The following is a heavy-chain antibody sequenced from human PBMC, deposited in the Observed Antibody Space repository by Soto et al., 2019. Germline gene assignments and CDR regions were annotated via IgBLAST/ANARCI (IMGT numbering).Heavy chain of an antibody. V-gene: IGHV4-59*01. Sequence: SETLSVTCTVAVDYITGYYWSWIRQHPGKGLEWIGYIYYSGRTDYNPSLKSRVTISLHTSKKQFSLNLSSVTAADTAVYYCASYRYFDFPYYYYYGMDVWGQGTTVTVSS. J-gene: IGHJ6*02. CDR2: IYYSGRT. CDR1: VDYITGYY. D-gene: IGHD3-9*01. CDR3: ASYRYFDFPYYYYYGMDV.